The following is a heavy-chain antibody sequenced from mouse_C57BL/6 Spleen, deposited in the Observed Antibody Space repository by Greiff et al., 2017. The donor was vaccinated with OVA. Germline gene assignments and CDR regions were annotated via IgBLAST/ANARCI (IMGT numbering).Heavy chain of an antibody. CDR2: IDPENGDT. J-gene: IGHJ3*01. V-gene: IGHV14-4*01. Sequence: VQLKQSGAELVRPGASVKLSCTASGFNIKDDYMHWVKRRPEQGLEWIGWIDPENGDTEYASKFQGKATITADTSSNTAYLQLSSLTSEDTAVYYCTPITTVVARAYWGQGTLVTVSA. D-gene: IGHD1-1*01. CDR1: GFNIKDDY. CDR3: TPITTVVARAY.